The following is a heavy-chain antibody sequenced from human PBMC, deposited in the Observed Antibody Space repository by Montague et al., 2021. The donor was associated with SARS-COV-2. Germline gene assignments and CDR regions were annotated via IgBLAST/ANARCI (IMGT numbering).Heavy chain of an antibody. CDR2: TYRRSKWYL. Sequence: CAISGDSVFPNSAAWSWFRQSPSRGLEWLGWTYRRSKWYLDYAVAVKGRITINADTSRNQFSLQLNSVTPEDTAVYYCARARYSSGFYGMDVWGQGTTVTVSS. CDR3: ARARYSSGFYGMDV. V-gene: IGHV6-1*01. CDR1: GDSVFPNSAA. D-gene: IGHD3-22*01. J-gene: IGHJ6*02.